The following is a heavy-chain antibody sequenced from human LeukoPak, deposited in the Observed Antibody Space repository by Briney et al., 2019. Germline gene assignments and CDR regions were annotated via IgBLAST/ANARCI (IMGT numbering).Heavy chain of an antibody. V-gene: IGHV4-4*02. D-gene: IGHD3-9*01. CDR1: GGSISSNNW. J-gene: IGHJ2*01. CDR2: MYHSGSA. CDR3: ARVRYDYDILTGPNWYFDL. Sequence: SETLSLTCAVSGGSISSNNWWSWVRQPPNKGLEWIGEMYHSGSAIYNPSLKSRVTISVDTSKNQFSLKLSSVTAADTAVYYCARVRYDYDILTGPNWYFDLWGRGTLVTVSS.